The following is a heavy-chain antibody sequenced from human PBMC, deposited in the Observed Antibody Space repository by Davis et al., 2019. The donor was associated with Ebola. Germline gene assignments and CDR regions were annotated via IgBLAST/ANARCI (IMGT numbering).Heavy chain of an antibody. V-gene: IGHV3-48*01. J-gene: IGHJ5*02. D-gene: IGHD2-2*01. CDR2: ISSSSSTI. CDR1: GFTFSSYS. Sequence: GESLKISCAASGFTFSSYSMNWVRQAPGKGLEWVSYISSSSSTIYYADSVKGRFTISRDNAKNSLYLQMNSLGAEDTAVYYCAKGSIVVQDIVVVPAAIDPWGQGTLVTVSP. CDR3: AKGSIVVQDIVVVPAAIDP.